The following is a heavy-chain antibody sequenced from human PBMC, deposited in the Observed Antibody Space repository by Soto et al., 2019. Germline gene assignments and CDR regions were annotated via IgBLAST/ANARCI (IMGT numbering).Heavy chain of an antibody. V-gene: IGHV1-18*01. CDR2: INVVNGFT. CDR3: ARMIFGAVLGPFDY. Sequence: QVQLVQSAAEVKTPGASMKVSCKASAYTFDRYGISWVRQAPGQGLEWMGWINVVNGFTNYARNFQGRVSMTTDASTSTAYMELKSLRSDDTAVYYCARMIFGAVLGPFDYWGQGTLVTVSS. CDR1: AYTFDRYG. D-gene: IGHD3-3*01. J-gene: IGHJ4*02.